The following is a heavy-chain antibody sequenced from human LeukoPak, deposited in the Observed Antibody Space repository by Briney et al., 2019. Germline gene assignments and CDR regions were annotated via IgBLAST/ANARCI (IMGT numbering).Heavy chain of an antibody. V-gene: IGHV1-69*04. Sequence: SVKVSCKASGGTFSSYAISWVRQAPGQGLEWMRRIIPILGIANYAQKFQGRVTITADKSTSTAYMELSSLRSEDTAVYYCARERESTMAPFDYWGQGTLVTVSS. CDR3: ARERESTMAPFDY. CDR1: GGTFSSYA. J-gene: IGHJ4*02. D-gene: IGHD3-10*01. CDR2: IIPILGIA.